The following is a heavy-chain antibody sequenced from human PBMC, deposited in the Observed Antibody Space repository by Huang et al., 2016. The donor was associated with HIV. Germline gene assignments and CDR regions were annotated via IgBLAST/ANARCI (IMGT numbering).Heavy chain of an antibody. V-gene: IGHV3-7*01. CDR3: ATKTAGMDI. D-gene: IGHD1-7*01. CDR2: IKQDESEK. CDR1: TFTFGAYW. J-gene: IGHJ6*02. Sequence: VESGGRSVQPGGSIKLPCVGSTFTFGAYWMSWVRQPPGKGLEWVANIKQDESEKYYVDSVKGRFNISRDNARKVLFLEMDDLRVEDTAIYFCATKTAGMDIWGQGTTVTVSS.